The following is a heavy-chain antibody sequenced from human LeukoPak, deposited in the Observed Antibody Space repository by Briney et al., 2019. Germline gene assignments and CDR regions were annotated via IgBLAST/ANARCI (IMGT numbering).Heavy chain of an antibody. V-gene: IGHV4-34*01. CDR2: INHSGST. CDR3: ARGAGIAVAGTLGY. Sequence: SETLSLTCAVYGGSFSGYYWSWIRQPPGKGLEWIGEINHSGSTNYNPSLKSRVTISVDTSKNQFSLKLSSVNGRITAMYYCARGAGIAVAGTLGYWGQGTLVTVSS. J-gene: IGHJ4*02. CDR1: GGSFSGYY. D-gene: IGHD6-19*01.